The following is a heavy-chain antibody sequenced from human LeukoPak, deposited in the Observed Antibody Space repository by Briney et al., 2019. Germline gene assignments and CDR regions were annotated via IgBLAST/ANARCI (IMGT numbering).Heavy chain of an antibody. CDR2: INTDGSST. CDR3: ARDGGVPAAKAFDI. J-gene: IGHJ3*02. D-gene: IGHD2-2*01. Sequence: GGSLRLSCAASGFIFSSFWMHWVRQAPGKGVVWVSRINTDGSSTTYADSEKGRFTISRDNAKNTLYLQMNSLRAEDTAVYYCARDGGVPAAKAFDIWGQGTMVTVSS. CDR1: GFIFSSFW. V-gene: IGHV3-74*03.